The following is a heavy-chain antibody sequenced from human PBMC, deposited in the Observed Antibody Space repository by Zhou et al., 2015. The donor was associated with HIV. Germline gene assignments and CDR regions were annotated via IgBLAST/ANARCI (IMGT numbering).Heavy chain of an antibody. J-gene: IGHJ4*02. Sequence: VQLVESGGGVVQPGASLRLSCEASGFMFKNSGMHWVRQAPGRGLEWVALIPYDGFGKEYVDSVKGRFTISRDNNKSILYLQMTRLTPADTATYFCAKRLNNGKYYGLESWGQGTRVIVSS. D-gene: IGHD3-16*01. CDR3: AKRLNNGKYYGLES. CDR2: IPYDGFGK. CDR1: GFMFKNSG. V-gene: IGHV3-33*05.